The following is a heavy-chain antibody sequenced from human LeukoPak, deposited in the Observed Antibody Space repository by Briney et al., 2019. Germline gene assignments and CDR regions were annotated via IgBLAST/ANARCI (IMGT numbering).Heavy chain of an antibody. D-gene: IGHD3-9*01. Sequence: PSETLSLTCAVYGGSFSGYYWSWIRQPPGKGREGIGYIYYSGSTYYNPSLKSRVTISVDTSKNQFSLKLSSVTAADTAVYYCARGIRYFDWLLSRLDYWGQGTLVTVSS. CDR1: GGSFSGYY. CDR3: ARGIRYFDWLLSRLDY. CDR2: IYYSGST. V-gene: IGHV4-34*09. J-gene: IGHJ4*02.